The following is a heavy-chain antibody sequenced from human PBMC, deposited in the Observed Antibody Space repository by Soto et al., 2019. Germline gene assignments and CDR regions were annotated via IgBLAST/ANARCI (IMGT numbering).Heavy chain of an antibody. CDR3: ARVAPPYYDIDY. D-gene: IGHD3-22*01. J-gene: IGHJ4*02. Sequence: SETLSLTCTVSGGSISSGDYYWSWIRQPPGKGLEWIAYIYYSGSTYYNPSLKSRVTISVDMSKNQFSLKLSSVTVADTAVYYCARVAPPYYDIDYWGQGTLVTVSS. CDR2: IYYSGST. V-gene: IGHV4-30-4*01. CDR1: GGSISSGDYY.